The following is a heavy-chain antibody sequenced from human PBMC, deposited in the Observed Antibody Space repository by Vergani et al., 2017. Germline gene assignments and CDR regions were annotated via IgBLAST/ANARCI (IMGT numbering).Heavy chain of an antibody. V-gene: IGHV4-59*01. D-gene: IGHD3-10*01. CDR2: IYYSGST. Sequence: QVQLQESGPGLVKPSETLSLTCTVSGGSIRSYYWSWIRQPPGKGLEWIGYIYYSGSTNYNPSLKSRVTISVDTSKNQFSLKLSSVTAADTAVYYCARGGTGESDAFDIWGQGTMVTVSS. J-gene: IGHJ3*02. CDR3: ARGGTGESDAFDI. CDR1: GGSIRSYY.